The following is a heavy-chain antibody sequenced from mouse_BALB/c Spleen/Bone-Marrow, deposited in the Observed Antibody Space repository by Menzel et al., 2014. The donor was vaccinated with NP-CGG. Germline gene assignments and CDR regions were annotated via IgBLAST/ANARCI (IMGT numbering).Heavy chain of an antibody. CDR3: ARDVPLYDVGYFDY. CDR2: ISSGSSTI. J-gene: IGHJ2*01. CDR1: GFTFSSFG. Sequence: EVMLVESGGGLVQPGGSRKLSCAASGFTFSSFGMHWVRQAPEKGLEWVAYISSGSSTIYYADTVKGRFTISRDNPKNTLFLHKSSLRSEDTAMYYCARDVPLYDVGYFDYWGQGTPLTVSS. V-gene: IGHV5-17*02. D-gene: IGHD2-14*01.